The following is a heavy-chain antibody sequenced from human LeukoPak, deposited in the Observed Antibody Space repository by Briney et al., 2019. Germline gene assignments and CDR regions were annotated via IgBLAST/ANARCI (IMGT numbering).Heavy chain of an antibody. CDR3: ARDRDSSGWAKYYFDY. Sequence: TGGSLRLSCAASGFIFSDYSISWVRQAPGKGLEWVSSISSSSSYIYYADSVKGRFTISRDNAKNSLYLQMNSLRAEDTAVYYCARDRDSSGWAKYYFDYWGQGTLVTVSS. CDR2: ISSSSSYI. D-gene: IGHD6-19*01. V-gene: IGHV3-21*01. CDR1: GFIFSDYS. J-gene: IGHJ4*02.